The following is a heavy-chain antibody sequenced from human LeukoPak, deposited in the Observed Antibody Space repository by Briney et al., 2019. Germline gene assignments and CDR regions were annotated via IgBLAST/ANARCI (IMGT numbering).Heavy chain of an antibody. CDR1: GYTFTGYY. Sequence: ASVKVSCKASGYTFTGYYMHWVRQAPGQVLEWMGLINPDGGNTNYAQNFQGRVTLTRDTSTSTVYMELSSLRSEDTAIYYCAKIREGYNDANDIGGKGTVVTVPS. V-gene: IGHV1-46*01. J-gene: IGHJ3*02. CDR3: AKIREGYNDANDI. D-gene: IGHD5-24*01. CDR2: INPDGGNT.